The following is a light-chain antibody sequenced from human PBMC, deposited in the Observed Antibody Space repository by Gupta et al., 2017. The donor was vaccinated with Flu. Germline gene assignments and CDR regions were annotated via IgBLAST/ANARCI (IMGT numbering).Light chain of an antibody. V-gene: IGKV1-39*01. CDR1: QSISSY. J-gene: IGKJ2*03. CDR3: QQSYSTPPVS. Sequence: DIQMTQSPSSLSASVGDRVTITCRASQSISSYLNWYKQKPGKAPKLLIYAASSWQSGVPSRFSGSGSGKDFTLTISSRQQEDFATYYCQQSYSTPPVSFGQGTKLEIK. CDR2: AAS.